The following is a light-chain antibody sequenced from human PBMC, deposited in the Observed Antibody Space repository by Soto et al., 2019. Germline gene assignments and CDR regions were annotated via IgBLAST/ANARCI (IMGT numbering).Light chain of an antibody. Sequence: QSVLTQPPSVSGAPGQRVTISCTGSSSNIGAGYYVHWYQQLPGTAPKLLIYGNNNPPSGVPDRFSGSKSGTSASLAITGLQAEDEADYYCQSYDSSLRKVFGTGTKVTVL. CDR2: GNN. CDR1: SSNIGAGYY. J-gene: IGLJ1*01. V-gene: IGLV1-40*01. CDR3: QSYDSSLRKV.